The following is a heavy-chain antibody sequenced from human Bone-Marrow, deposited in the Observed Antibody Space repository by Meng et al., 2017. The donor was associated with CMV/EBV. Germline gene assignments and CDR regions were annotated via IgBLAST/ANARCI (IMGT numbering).Heavy chain of an antibody. D-gene: IGHD1/OR15-1a*01. CDR1: GGSFSGYY. CDR3: ARGPTFRNWNNCLDY. J-gene: IGHJ4*02. V-gene: IGHV4-34*01. Sequence: SETLSLTCAVSGGSFSGYYWSWIRQSPGRGLEWIGEINHSGSTNYNPSLMSRVTISVAASKNEFSLNLSSVTASDTAVYFCARGPTFRNWNNCLDYWGQGILVTVSS. CDR2: INHSGST.